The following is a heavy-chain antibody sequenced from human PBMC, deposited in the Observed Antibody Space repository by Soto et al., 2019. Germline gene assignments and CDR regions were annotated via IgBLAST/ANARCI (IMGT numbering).Heavy chain of an antibody. V-gene: IGHV3-53*01. J-gene: IGHJ5*02. CDR3: ARSGLALPYSASHWFDP. CDR2: IYSGGST. CDR1: GFTVSSNY. D-gene: IGHD3-22*01. Sequence: PGGSLRLSCAASGFTVSSNYMNWVRQAPGKGLEWVSVIYSGGSTYYADSVKGRFTISRDNAKNSLFLQMNSLRGEDTAVYYCARSGLALPYSASHWFDPWGHGTLVTVSS.